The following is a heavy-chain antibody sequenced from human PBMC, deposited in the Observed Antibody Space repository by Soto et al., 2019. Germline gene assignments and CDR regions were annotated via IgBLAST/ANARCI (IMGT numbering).Heavy chain of an antibody. CDR2: IRFDGSNT. J-gene: IGHJ4*02. Sequence: PGGSLRLSCASSAVTFTGFGMHLVRQAPGKGLEWVAVIRFDGSNTYYADSVKGRFTISRDNPKNMLYLQMNSLRAEDTAIYYCARDGVGTTTYFGYFDYWGLGTLVTVSS. CDR3: ARDGVGTTTYFGYFDY. CDR1: AVTFTGFG. V-gene: IGHV3-33*01. D-gene: IGHD1-26*01.